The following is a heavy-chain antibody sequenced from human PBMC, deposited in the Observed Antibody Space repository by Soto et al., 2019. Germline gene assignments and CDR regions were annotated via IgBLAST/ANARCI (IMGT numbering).Heavy chain of an antibody. D-gene: IGHD5-12*01. V-gene: IGHV3-33*01. CDR1: GFTFSSYG. CDR3: ARNRGGGDGYNFDY. CDR2: IWYDGSNK. Sequence: ESGGGVVQPGRSLRLSCAASGFTFSSYGMHWVRQAPGKGLEWVAVIWYDGSNKYYADSVKGRFTISRDNSKNTLYLQMNSLRAEDTAVYYCARNRGGGDGYNFDYWGQGTLVTVSS. J-gene: IGHJ4*02.